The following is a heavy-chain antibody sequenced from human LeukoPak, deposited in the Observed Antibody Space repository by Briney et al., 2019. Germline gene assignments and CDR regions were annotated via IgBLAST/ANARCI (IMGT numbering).Heavy chain of an antibody. Sequence: SETLSLTCTVSGGSLSSSSYYWSWIRQPPGKGLEWIGYIYYSGSTNYNPSLKSRVTISVDTSKNQFSLKLSSVTAADTAIYYCAGANIVVAVGWFAPWGQGTLVTVSS. CDR1: GGSLSSSSYY. V-gene: IGHV4-61*01. CDR2: IYYSGST. J-gene: IGHJ5*02. D-gene: IGHD2-15*01. CDR3: AGANIVVAVGWFAP.